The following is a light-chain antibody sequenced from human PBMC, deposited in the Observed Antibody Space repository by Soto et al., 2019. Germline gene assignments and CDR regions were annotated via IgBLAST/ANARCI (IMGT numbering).Light chain of an antibody. Sequence: DIAITHSPLSLPVTPGEPASISCRSSQSLLHSNGYNYLDWYLQKPGQSPQLLIYLGSNRSSGVPDRFSGSGSGKDFTLKISRVEAEDVGVYYCMQAIQTSFGQVTKVDIK. CDR1: QSLLHSNGYNY. CDR3: MQAIQTS. V-gene: IGKV2-28*01. CDR2: LGS. J-gene: IGKJ1*01.